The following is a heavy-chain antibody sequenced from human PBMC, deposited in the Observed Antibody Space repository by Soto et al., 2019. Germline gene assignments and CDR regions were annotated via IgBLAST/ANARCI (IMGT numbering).Heavy chain of an antibody. CDR3: ARGSIGPRYYYMDV. V-gene: IGHV1-2*04. Sequence: ASVKVSCKASGYTFTGYYMHWVRQAPGQGLEWMGWINPNSGGTNYAQKFQGWVTMTRDTSISTAYMELSRLRSDDTAVYYCARGSIGPRYYYMDVWGKGTTVTVSS. CDR2: INPNSGGT. J-gene: IGHJ6*03. CDR1: GYTFTGYY. D-gene: IGHD6-13*01.